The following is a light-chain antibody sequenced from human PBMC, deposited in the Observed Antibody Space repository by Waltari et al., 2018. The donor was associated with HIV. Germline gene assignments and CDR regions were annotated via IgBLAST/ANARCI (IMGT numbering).Light chain of an antibody. CDR1: NLGDKY. CDR3: QAWDSSTFV. J-gene: IGLJ1*01. V-gene: IGLV3-1*01. Sequence: SYELTQPPSVSVSPGQTASIPCSGDNLGDKYACWYQQKPGQSPILVIYQDKKRPSGIPERFSGSNSGNTATLTISGTQPMDEADYYCQAWDSSTFVFGTGTKVTIL. CDR2: QDK.